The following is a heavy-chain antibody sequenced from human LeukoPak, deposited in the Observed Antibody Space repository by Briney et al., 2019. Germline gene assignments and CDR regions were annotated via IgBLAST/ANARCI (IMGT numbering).Heavy chain of an antibody. J-gene: IGHJ4*02. CDR3: ARVQPRGYDFWSGYRPPFDY. Sequence: ASVKVSCKASGYTFTGYYMHWVRQAPGQGLEWMGWINPNSGGTNYAQKFQGRVTMTRDTSISTAYMELSRLRSDDTAVYYCARVQPRGYDFWSGYRPPFDYWGQGTLVTVSS. CDR2: INPNSGGT. CDR1: GYTFTGYY. D-gene: IGHD3-3*01. V-gene: IGHV1-2*02.